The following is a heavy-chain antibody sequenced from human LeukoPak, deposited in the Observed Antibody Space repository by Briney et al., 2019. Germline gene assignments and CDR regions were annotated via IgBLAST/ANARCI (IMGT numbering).Heavy chain of an antibody. D-gene: IGHD6-13*01. CDR2: IWYDGSNK. CDR3: ARDYSNNWYRGVQALDM. Sequence: PGGSLRLSCTASRFSFSNYGMHWVRQAPGRGLEWVAVIWYDGSNKYYADSVKGRFTISRDNSKNTLFLEMNGLRAEDTAMYYCARDYSNNWYRGVQALDMWGQGTMVTVSP. V-gene: IGHV3-33*01. J-gene: IGHJ3*02. CDR1: RFSFSNYG.